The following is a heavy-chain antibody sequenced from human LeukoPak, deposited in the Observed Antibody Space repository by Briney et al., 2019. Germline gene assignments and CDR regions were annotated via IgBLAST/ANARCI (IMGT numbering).Heavy chain of an antibody. J-gene: IGHJ4*02. Sequence: PGGSLRLSCAASGFTFSSYWMSWVRQAPGKGLEWVANIKQDGSEKYYVDLVKGRFTISRDNAKNSLYLQMNSLRAEDTAVYYCARVLAVALIDYWGQGTLVTVSS. D-gene: IGHD6-19*01. V-gene: IGHV3-7*01. CDR1: GFTFSSYW. CDR2: IKQDGSEK. CDR3: ARVLAVALIDY.